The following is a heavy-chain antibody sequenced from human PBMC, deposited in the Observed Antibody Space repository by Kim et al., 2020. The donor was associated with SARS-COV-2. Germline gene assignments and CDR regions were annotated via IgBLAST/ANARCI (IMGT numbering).Heavy chain of an antibody. D-gene: IGHD3-10*01. CDR3: ARRGWFGEFAKSFDY. J-gene: IGHJ4*02. Sequence: SETLSLTCSVSRASMNNNSYYWDWVRQPPGKGPEWIGSIHYNGNTYYNPSLESRVTISIDTSKNHFSLRLTSMTAADTAVYYCARRGWFGEFAKSFDYWGQGTLVTVSS. V-gene: IGHV4-39*02. CDR2: IHYNGNT. CDR1: RASMNNNSYY.